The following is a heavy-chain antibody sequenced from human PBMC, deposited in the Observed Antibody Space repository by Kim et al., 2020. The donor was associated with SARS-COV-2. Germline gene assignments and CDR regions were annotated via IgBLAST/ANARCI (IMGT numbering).Heavy chain of an antibody. V-gene: IGHV3-23*01. Sequence: GGSLRLSCAASGFTFSSYAMSWVRQAPGKGLEWVSAISGSGGSTYYADSVKGRFTISRDNSKNTLYLQMNSLRAEDTAVYYCAKDPSLYVSYYYGMDVWGQGTTVTVSS. J-gene: IGHJ6*02. CDR1: GFTFSSYA. D-gene: IGHD3-16*01. CDR2: ISGSGGST. CDR3: AKDPSLYVSYYYGMDV.